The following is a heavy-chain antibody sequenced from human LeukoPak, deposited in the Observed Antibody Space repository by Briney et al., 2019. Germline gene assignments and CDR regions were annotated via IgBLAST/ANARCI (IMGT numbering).Heavy chain of an antibody. Sequence: GGSLRLSCAASGFTFRNYWMGWVRQAPGKGLEWVANIKQDGSEKYYADSVTGRFSISRDNAQNSLYLQMNSLRAEDTAVYYCARWATSFDLWGQGTLVTVSS. V-gene: IGHV3-7*01. CDR3: ARWATSFDL. J-gene: IGHJ4*02. CDR2: IKQDGSEK. CDR1: GFTFRNYW.